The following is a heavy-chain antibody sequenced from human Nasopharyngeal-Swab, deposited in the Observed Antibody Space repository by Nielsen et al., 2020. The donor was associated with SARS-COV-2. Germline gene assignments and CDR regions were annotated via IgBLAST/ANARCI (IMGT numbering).Heavy chain of an antibody. Sequence: ASVKVSCKASGGTFSSYGISWVRQAPGQGLEWMGWISAYNGNTNYAQKLQGRVTMTTDTSTSTAYMELRSLRSDDTAVYYCARDTPSGDTVTTSPDFDYWGQGTLVTVSS. V-gene: IGHV1-18*01. CDR2: ISAYNGNT. CDR3: ARDTPSGDTVTTSPDFDY. CDR1: GGTFSSYG. J-gene: IGHJ4*02. D-gene: IGHD4-17*01.